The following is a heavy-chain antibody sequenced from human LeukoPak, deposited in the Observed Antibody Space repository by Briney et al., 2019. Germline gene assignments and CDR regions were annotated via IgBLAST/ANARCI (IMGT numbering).Heavy chain of an antibody. V-gene: IGHV3-64*04. Sequence: GGSLRLSCAASGFTFSSYAMHWVRQAPGKGLEYVSAISYNGGGTDYAKSVKGRSTISRDNSKNTLYLQMNSLRAEDTAVYYCARNPGQSTFFQTPEGYWGQGTLVTVSS. CDR3: ARNPGQSTFFQTPEGY. J-gene: IGHJ4*02. CDR2: ISYNGGGT. CDR1: GFTFSSYA. D-gene: IGHD2/OR15-2a*01.